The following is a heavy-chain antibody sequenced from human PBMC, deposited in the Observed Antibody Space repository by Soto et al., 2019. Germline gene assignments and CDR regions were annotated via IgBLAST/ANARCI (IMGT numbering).Heavy chain of an antibody. V-gene: IGHV3-23*04. CDR1: GFTFNSYA. CDR3: AKCSPRYSSGLKAYYFDY. Sequence: EVQLVESGGGLVQPGGSLRLSCAASGFTFNSYAMSWVRQAPGKGLEWVSVISGSGGSTYYADSVKGRFTISRDNSKNTLYLQMNSLRAEDTAVYYCAKCSPRYSSGLKAYYFDYWGQGTLVTVSS. D-gene: IGHD6-19*01. J-gene: IGHJ4*02. CDR2: ISGSGGST.